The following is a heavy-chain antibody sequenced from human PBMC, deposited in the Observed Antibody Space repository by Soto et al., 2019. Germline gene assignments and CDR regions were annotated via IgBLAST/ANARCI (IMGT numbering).Heavy chain of an antibody. V-gene: IGHV1-2*04. CDR3: ARGDIVVVPAAYNWFDP. CDR2: INPNSGGT. CDR1: GYTFTGYY. J-gene: IGHJ5*02. D-gene: IGHD2-2*01. Sequence: GASVKVSCKASGYTFTGYYMHWVRQAPGQGLEWMGWINPNSGGTNYAQKFQGWVTMTRDTSISTAYMELSRLRSDDTAVYYCARGDIVVVPAAYNWFDPWGQGTLVTVSS.